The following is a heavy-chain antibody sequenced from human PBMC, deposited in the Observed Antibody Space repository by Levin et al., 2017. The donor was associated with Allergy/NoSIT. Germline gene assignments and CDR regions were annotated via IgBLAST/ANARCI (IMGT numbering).Heavy chain of an antibody. CDR1: GGSLSGYY. D-gene: IGHD6-19*01. V-gene: IGHV4-59*08. Sequence: SETLSLTCTVSGGSLSGYYWSWIRQPPGKGLEWIGYIYYSGSTNYNPSPKSRVTMSVDTSKNQFSLKLSSVTAADTAVYYCARHREGAVALDYWGQGTLVTVSS. CDR2: IYYSGST. CDR3: ARHREGAVALDY. J-gene: IGHJ4*02.